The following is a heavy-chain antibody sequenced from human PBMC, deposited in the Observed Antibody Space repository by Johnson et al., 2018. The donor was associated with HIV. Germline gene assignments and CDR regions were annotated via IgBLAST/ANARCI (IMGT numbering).Heavy chain of an antibody. V-gene: IGHV3-74*01. CDR3: TTDYTYHRISGTTGSAFDI. CDR2: INSDGSST. D-gene: IGHD1-7*01. CDR1: GFIFSSYW. J-gene: IGHJ3*02. Sequence: VQLVESGGGLVQPGGSLRLSCAASGFIFSSYWMHWVRQAPGKGLVWVSRINSDGSSTTYADSVKGRFTISRDNAKNTLYLQMNSLRAEDTAVYYCTTDYTYHRISGTTGSAFDIWGQGTMVTVPS.